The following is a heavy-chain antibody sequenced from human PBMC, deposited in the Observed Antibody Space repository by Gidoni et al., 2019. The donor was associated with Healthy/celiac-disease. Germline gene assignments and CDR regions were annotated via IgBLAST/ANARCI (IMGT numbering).Heavy chain of an antibody. Sequence: QVQLQQWGAGLLKPSETLSLTCAVYGGSFSGYYWSWIRQPPGKGLEWIGEINHSGSTNYNPSLKSRVTISVDTSKNQFSLKLSSVTAADTAVYYCARGKGNTVTTPPRLFDPWGQGTLVTVSS. V-gene: IGHV4-34*01. CDR2: INHSGST. D-gene: IGHD4-17*01. J-gene: IGHJ5*02. CDR3: ARGKGNTVTTPPRLFDP. CDR1: GGSFSGYY.